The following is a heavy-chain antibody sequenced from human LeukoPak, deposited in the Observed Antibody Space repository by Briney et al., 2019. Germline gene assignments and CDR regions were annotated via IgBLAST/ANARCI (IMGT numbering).Heavy chain of an antibody. Sequence: PGGSLRLSCAASGFTFSSYSMNWVRQAPGKGLEWVSSISSISSYIYYADSAKGRFTISRDNAKNSLYLEMNSLRAEDTAVYYCARDQAEYYGSGRGYYYYYMDVWGKGTTVTVSS. J-gene: IGHJ6*03. D-gene: IGHD3-10*01. CDR2: ISSISSYI. V-gene: IGHV3-21*01. CDR3: ARDQAEYYGSGRGYYYYYMDV. CDR1: GFTFSSYS.